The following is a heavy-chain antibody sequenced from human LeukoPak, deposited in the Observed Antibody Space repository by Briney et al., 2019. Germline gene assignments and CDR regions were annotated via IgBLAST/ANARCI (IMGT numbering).Heavy chain of an antibody. V-gene: IGHV3-30*02. CDR3: SKDRDSAASDIDV. CDR2: TRYDGSTK. CDR1: GFTFSSYG. J-gene: IGHJ6*03. Sequence: GGSLRLSCAACGFTFSSYGMHWVRQAPGKGLEWVAFTRYDGSTKYYADSVNGRFTISRDNSKNTLYLQMNSLRAEDTAMYYCSKDRDSAASDIDVWGRGTTVTVSS. D-gene: IGHD6-13*01.